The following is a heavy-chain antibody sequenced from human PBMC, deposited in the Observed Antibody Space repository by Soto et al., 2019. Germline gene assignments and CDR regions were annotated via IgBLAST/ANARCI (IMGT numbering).Heavy chain of an antibody. V-gene: IGHV1-69*13. Sequence: SVKVSCKASGGTFSSYAISWVRQAPGQGLEWMGGNIPIFGTANYAQKFQGRVTITADESTSTAYMELSSLRSEDTAVYYCARPVPGSSEWLLPRDTNNWFDPWGQGTLVTVSS. CDR2: NIPIFGTA. CDR3: ARPVPGSSEWLLPRDTNNWFDP. CDR1: GGTFSSYA. D-gene: IGHD3-3*01. J-gene: IGHJ5*02.